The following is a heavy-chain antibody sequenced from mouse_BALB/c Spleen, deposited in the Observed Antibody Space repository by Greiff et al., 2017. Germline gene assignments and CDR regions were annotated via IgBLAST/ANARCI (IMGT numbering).Heavy chain of an antibody. V-gene: IGHV5-4*02. CDR2: ISDGGSYT. D-gene: IGHD1-1*01. Sequence: EVHLVESGGGLVKPGGSLKLSCAASGFTFSDYYMYWVRQTPEKRLEWVATISDGGSYTYYPDSVKGRFTISRDNAKNNLYLQMSSLKSEDTAMYYCARDRSYGSKSWFAYWGQGTLVTVSA. J-gene: IGHJ3*01. CDR3: ARDRSYGSKSWFAY. CDR1: GFTFSDYY.